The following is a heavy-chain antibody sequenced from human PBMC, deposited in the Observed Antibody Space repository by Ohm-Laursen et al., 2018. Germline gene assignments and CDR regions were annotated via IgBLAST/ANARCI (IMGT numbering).Heavy chain of an antibody. CDR3: AKKQKIAAAGNNWFDP. CDR1: GFTFSSYA. CDR2: ISGSGGST. V-gene: IGHV3-23*01. J-gene: IGHJ5*02. Sequence: SLRLSCTASGFTFSSYAMSWVRQAPGKGLEWVSAISGSGGSTYYEDSVKGRFTISRDNSKNTLYLQMNSLIAEDTAVYYLAKKQKIAAAGNNWFDPWGQGTLVTVSS. D-gene: IGHD6-13*01.